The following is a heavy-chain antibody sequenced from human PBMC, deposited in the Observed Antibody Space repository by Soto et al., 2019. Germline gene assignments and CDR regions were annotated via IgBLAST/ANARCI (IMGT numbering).Heavy chain of an antibody. V-gene: IGHV3-9*01. J-gene: IGHJ4*01. D-gene: IGHD1-1*01. CDR1: GFIFDDFA. Sequence: EVQLVESGGGLVQPGGSLRLSCAASGFIFDDFAMHWVRQAPGKGLEWVAGIIWNSAYIVYGDSVKGRFTVSRDNAKKSLYLQMNSLRPEDSATYYCVKDSTVSGVRQGMDCWGRGTLVTVSS. CDR2: IIWNSAYI. CDR3: VKDSTVSGVRQGMDC.